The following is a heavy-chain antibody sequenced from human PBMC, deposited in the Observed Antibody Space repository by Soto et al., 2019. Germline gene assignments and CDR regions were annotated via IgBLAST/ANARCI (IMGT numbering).Heavy chain of an antibody. D-gene: IGHD3-9*01. CDR2: ISSSSSYI. CDR3: ARDSYDILTGYNYGMDV. CDR1: GFTFSIYS. Sequence: PGGSLRLSCAASGFTFSIYSMNWVRHAPGKGLEWVSSISSSSSYIYYADSVKGRFTVSRDNAKNSLYLQMNSLRAEDTAVYYCARDSYDILTGYNYGMDVWGQGTTVTVSS. J-gene: IGHJ6*02. V-gene: IGHV3-21*01.